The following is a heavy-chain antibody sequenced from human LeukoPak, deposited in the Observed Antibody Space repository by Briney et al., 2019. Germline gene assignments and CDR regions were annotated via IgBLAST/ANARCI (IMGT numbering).Heavy chain of an antibody. CDR1: GYTFTNYA. CDR3: ARGAEHYVT. V-gene: IGHV7-4-1*02. J-gene: IGHJ5*02. D-gene: IGHD3-10*02. Sequence: GASVKVSCKTSGYTFTNYAMNWVRQAPGQGLEWMGWIHPSTGNPTYAQGFTRRFVFSLDTSVSTTYLQISSLKAEDTAVYYCARGAEHYVTWGQGTLVTVSS. CDR2: IHPSTGNP.